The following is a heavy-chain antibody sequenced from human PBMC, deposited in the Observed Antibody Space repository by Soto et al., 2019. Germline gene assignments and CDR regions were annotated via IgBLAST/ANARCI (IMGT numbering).Heavy chain of an antibody. D-gene: IGHD2-8*01. CDR3: ARDNGMAGSFDP. V-gene: IGHV3-48*02. J-gene: IGHJ5*02. CDR2: IVSSSTTI. Sequence: EMQLVESGGGLVKRGGSLRLSCAASRFTFSSYSMNWARQAPGKGLEWIAYIVSSSTTIFYADSVKGRFTISRDNAKSSLYLQMNSLRDEDTAVYYCARDNGMAGSFDPWGQGTLVTVSS. CDR1: RFTFSSYS.